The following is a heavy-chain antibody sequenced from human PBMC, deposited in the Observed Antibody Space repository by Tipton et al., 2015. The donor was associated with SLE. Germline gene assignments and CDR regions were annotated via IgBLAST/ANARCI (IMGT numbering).Heavy chain of an antibody. V-gene: IGHV4-39*01. J-gene: IGHJ4*02. CDR1: GGSISSSSYY. CDR3: ARQDSGNYYPFDY. D-gene: IGHD1-26*01. CDR2: IYYSGST. Sequence: TLSLTCTVSGGSISSSSYYWGWIRQPPGKGLEWIGSIYYSGSTYYTPSLKSRVSISVNTSKNQFSLKLTSVTAADTAVYYCARQDSGNYYPFDYWGQGTLVTVSS.